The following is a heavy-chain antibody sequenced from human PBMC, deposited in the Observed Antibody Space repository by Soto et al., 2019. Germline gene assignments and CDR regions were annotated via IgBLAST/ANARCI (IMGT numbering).Heavy chain of an antibody. D-gene: IGHD6-13*01. V-gene: IGHV3-30-3*01. CDR1: GFRFSSFA. CDR2: ISSDGSRD. J-gene: IGHJ4*02. CDR3: ARARTGAAGTGAYVDY. Sequence: QVQLVESGGGVVQPGRSLRLSCTASGFRFSSFAMHWVRQTPGKGLVWVAVISSDGSRDYYADSVKGRFTISRDNTNNTRYLQMGSLGGDDTAVYFCARARTGAAGTGAYVDYWGQGTLGTVSS.